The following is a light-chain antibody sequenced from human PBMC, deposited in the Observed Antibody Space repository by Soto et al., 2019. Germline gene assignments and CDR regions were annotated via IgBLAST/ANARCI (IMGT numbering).Light chain of an antibody. J-gene: IGKJ5*01. V-gene: IGKV3-11*01. CDR1: QSVSSY. CDR3: KQYNNWPLT. Sequence: EIVLTQSPATLSLSPGERATLSCRASQSVSSYLAWYQQKPGQAPRLLIYDAYNRATGIQARFSGSGSGTDFTLTIRSLQSEDFAVYYCKQYNNWPLTFGQGTRLEIK. CDR2: DAY.